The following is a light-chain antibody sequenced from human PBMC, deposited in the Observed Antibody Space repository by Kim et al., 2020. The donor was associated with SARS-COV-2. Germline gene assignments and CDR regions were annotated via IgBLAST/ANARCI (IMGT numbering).Light chain of an antibody. CDR2: DAS. V-gene: IGKV3-11*01. CDR1: QSVSSY. J-gene: IGKJ4*01. CDR3: QQRTNWPT. Sequence: EIVLTQFPATLSLSPGERATLSCRASQSVSSYLAWCQQKPGQVPRLLIYDASSRATGIPARFSGSGSGTDFTLTVSSLEPEDFAVNYCQQRTNWPTFGGGTKVDIK.